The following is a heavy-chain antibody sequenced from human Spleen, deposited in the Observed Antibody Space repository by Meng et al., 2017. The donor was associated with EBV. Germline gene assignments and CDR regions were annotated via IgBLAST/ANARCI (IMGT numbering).Heavy chain of an antibody. CDR2: INSDGGSS. CDR1: GFSFSSYW. D-gene: IGHD1-26*01. CDR3: AKGHGGTYSGNWLDP. V-gene: IGHV3-74*01. J-gene: IGHJ5*02. Sequence: EVQLVESGGGFVLPGGSRRLFCVGAGFSFSSYWMLWVRQAPGKGLVWVSRINSDGGSSAYADSVKGRFTISRDNSKNTVYLQMNSLRPEDTAVYYCAKGHGGTYSGNWLDPWGQGALVTVSS.